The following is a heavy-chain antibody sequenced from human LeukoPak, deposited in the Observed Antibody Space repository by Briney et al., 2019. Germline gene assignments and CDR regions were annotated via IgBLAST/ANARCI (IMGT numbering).Heavy chain of an antibody. V-gene: IGHV3-30*01. J-gene: IGHJ4*02. CDR3: ARDSTNYYVSGSSGPHNFAN. CDR2: ISSGGTYE. D-gene: IGHD3-10*01. Sequence: GGSLRLSCAASGFTFSNYAMHWVRQAPGKGLEWVSLISSGGTYEYYADSVKGRFTISRDNSKNTLYLQLNSLRAEDTAGYYGARDSTNYYVSGSSGPHNFANGAQGPLVTFSS. CDR1: GFTFSNYA.